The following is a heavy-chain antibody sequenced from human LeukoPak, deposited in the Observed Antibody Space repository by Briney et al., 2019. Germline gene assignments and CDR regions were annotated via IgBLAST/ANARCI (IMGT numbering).Heavy chain of an antibody. J-gene: IGHJ4*02. V-gene: IGHV3-30*02. CDR1: GFTFNSYG. Sequence: GGSLRLSCAASGFTFNSYGMHWVRQAPGKGLEWVAFIRYDGSNKYYADSVKGRFTISRDNSKNTLYLQMNSLRAEDTAVYYCAKGLVDIVATYYFDYWGQGTLVTVSS. CDR3: AKGLVDIVATYYFDY. CDR2: IRYDGSNK. D-gene: IGHD5-12*01.